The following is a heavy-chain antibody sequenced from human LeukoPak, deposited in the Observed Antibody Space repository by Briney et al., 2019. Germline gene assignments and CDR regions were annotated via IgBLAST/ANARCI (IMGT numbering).Heavy chain of an antibody. CDR2: ISYDGSNK. CDR3: ARDGLTRENTYYYYGMDV. J-gene: IGHJ6*02. CDR1: GFTFSSYA. V-gene: IGHV3-30*04. Sequence: GGSLRLSCAASGFTFSSYAMHWVRQAPGKGLEWVAVISYDGSNKYYADSVKGRFTISRDNSKHTLYLQMNSLRAEDTAVYYCARDGLTRENTYYYYGMDVWGQGTTVTVSS. D-gene: IGHD1/OR15-1a*01.